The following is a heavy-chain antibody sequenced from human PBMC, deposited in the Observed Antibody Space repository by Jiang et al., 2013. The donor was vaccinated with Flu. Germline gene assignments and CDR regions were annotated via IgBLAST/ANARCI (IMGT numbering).Heavy chain of an antibody. J-gene: IGHJ5*02. V-gene: IGHV1-46*01. Sequence: QLVESGAEVKKPGASVKISCSASGYTFISHYIHWVRQAPGQGLEWMGIINPGSGSATSTQKFQDRVTMTTDTSTNTVYMELSSLRSEDTAMYYCARDNSPKGFDPWGQETLVTVSS. CDR3: ARDNSPKGFDP. D-gene: IGHD2/OR15-2a*01. CDR2: INPGSGSA. CDR1: GYTFISHY.